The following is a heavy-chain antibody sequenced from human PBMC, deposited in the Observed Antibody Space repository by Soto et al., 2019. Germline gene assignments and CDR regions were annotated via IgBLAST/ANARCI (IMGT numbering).Heavy chain of an antibody. CDR3: ARARFLEWLFPADDFDY. D-gene: IGHD3-3*01. CDR1: GYTMTSYG. V-gene: IGHV1-18*01. J-gene: IGHJ4*02. CDR2: ISAYNGNT. Sequence: ASVKVSCKTSGYTMTSYGISWVRQAPGQGLEWMGWISAYNGNTNYAQKLQGRVTMTTDTSTSTAYMELRSLRSDDTAVYYCARARFLEWLFPADDFDYWGQGTLVTVSS.